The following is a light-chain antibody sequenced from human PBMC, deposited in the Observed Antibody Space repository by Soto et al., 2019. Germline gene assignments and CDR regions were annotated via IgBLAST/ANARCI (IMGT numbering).Light chain of an antibody. CDR2: GAS. J-gene: IGKJ4*01. Sequence: DILLSQAPGPLSLSPVETATLSCRASQSVTNNYLAWYQQKPGQAPWLLIYGASTRATGIPARFSGSGSGTEFTLTISSLQSEDFALYYCHQYDNSPLTFGGGTKVDIK. CDR1: QSVTNNY. V-gene: IGKV3-20*01. CDR3: HQYDNSPLT.